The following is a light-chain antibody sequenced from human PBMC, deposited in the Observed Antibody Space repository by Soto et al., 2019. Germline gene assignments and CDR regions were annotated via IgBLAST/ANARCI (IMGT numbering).Light chain of an antibody. CDR1: QDISNY. CDR2: DAS. CDR3: QQYDNLPLYT. J-gene: IGKJ2*01. Sequence: DIQMTQSPSSLSASVGDRVTITCQASQDISNYLNWYQQKPGKAPKLLIYDASNLETGVPSSFSGSGSGTDFTFTITSLQPEDIATYYCQQYDNLPLYTFGQGTKREIK. V-gene: IGKV1-33*01.